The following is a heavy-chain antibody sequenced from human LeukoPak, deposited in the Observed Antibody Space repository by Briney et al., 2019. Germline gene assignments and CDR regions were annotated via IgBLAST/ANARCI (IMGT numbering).Heavy chain of an antibody. CDR3: ARAPLFDFDI. J-gene: IGHJ3*02. CDR2: ISYNGSNK. D-gene: IGHD5-24*01. Sequence: PGGSLRLSCAASGFTFSSYTMHWVRQAPGKGLEWVADISYNGSNKYYADSVKGRFTISRDNSKNTLCLQMNSLRAEDTAVYYCARAPLFDFDIWGQGTMVTVSS. V-gene: IGHV3-30-3*01. CDR1: GFTFSSYT.